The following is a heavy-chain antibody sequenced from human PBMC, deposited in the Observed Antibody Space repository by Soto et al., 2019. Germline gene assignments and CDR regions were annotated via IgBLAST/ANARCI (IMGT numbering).Heavy chain of an antibody. CDR2: IYPGDSDT. J-gene: IGHJ6*02. Sequence: GESLKISCNVSGYRSTRYWIGWVRQMPGKGLEWMGIIYPGDSDTRYSPSFQGQVTISADKSISTAYLQWSSLKASDTAMYYCARRGIAVAGSFLGYYYYGMDVWGQGTTVTVSS. V-gene: IGHV5-51*01. CDR3: ARRGIAVAGSFLGYYYYGMDV. CDR1: GYRSTRYW. D-gene: IGHD6-19*01.